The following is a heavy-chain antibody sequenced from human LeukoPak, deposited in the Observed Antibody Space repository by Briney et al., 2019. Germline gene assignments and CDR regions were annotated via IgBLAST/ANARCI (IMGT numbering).Heavy chain of an antibody. D-gene: IGHD6-19*01. CDR3: ARGKGSGWTFDY. Sequence: SETLSLTCAVYGGSFSGYYWTWIRQPPGRGLEWIGEINQSGSTNYYPSLKSRVTISVDTSKNQFSLKLSSVAAADTAVYYCARGKGSGWTFDYWGQGTLVTVSS. V-gene: IGHV4-34*01. CDR2: INQSGST. J-gene: IGHJ4*02. CDR1: GGSFSGYY.